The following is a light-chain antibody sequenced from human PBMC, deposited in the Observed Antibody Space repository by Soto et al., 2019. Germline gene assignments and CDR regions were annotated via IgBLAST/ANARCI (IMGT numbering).Light chain of an antibody. V-gene: IGLV1-51*01. CDR1: SSNIGNNY. CDR2: DNN. CDR3: GTWDSSLSAVV. J-gene: IGLJ2*01. Sequence: QSLLTQPPSVSAAPGQKGTISFSGSSSNIGNNYVSWYQQIPGTAPKLLIYDNNKRPSGIPDRFSGSKSGTSATLGITGLQTGDEADYYCGTWDSSLSAVVFGGGTKLTVL.